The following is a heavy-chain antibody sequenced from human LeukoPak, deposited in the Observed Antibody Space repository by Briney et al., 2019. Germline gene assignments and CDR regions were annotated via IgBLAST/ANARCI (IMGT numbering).Heavy chain of an antibody. Sequence: GASVKVSCKASGYTFTSYGISWVRQAPGQGLEWMGWISAYNGNTNYAQKLQGRVTMTTDTSTSTAYMELRSLRSDDTAVYYCARDLFYDILTGYYGGDFDYWGRGTLVTVSS. V-gene: IGHV1-18*01. J-gene: IGHJ4*02. CDR3: ARDLFYDILTGYYGGDFDY. D-gene: IGHD3-9*01. CDR2: ISAYNGNT. CDR1: GYTFTSYG.